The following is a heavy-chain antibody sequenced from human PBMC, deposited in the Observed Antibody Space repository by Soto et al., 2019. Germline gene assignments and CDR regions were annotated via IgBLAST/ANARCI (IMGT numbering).Heavy chain of an antibody. Sequence: HPGVSLRLSCAASGFTFSSYAMSWVRQAPGKGLEWVSAISGSGGSTYYADSVKGRFTISRDNSKNTLYLQMNSLRAEDTAVYYCAKIIEAAGIIKGFDPWGQGTLVTVS. J-gene: IGHJ5*02. D-gene: IGHD6-13*01. CDR2: ISGSGGST. CDR1: GFTFSSYA. V-gene: IGHV3-23*01. CDR3: AKIIEAAGIIKGFDP.